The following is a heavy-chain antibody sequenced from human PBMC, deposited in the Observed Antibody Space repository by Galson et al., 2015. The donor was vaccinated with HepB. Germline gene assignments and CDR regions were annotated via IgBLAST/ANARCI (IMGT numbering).Heavy chain of an antibody. CDR2: ISASGGSI. CDR3: AKGTTSIDY. D-gene: IGHD1-1*01. J-gene: IGHJ4*02. CDR1: GFTYRTYA. V-gene: IGHV3-23*01. Sequence: SLRLSCAASGFTYRTYAMSWVRQAPGKGLEWVSSISASGGSIYNADSVKGRFTISRDNSKNTLYLQMNSLRAEDTAVYYCAKGTTSIDYWGQGTLVTVSS.